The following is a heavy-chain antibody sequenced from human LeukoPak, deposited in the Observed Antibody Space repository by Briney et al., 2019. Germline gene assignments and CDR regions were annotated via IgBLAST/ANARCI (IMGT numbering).Heavy chain of an antibody. V-gene: IGHV1-2*02. CDR1: RYTFTGYY. CDR3: ARHAFGTSCPLDY. D-gene: IGHD2-2*01. CDR2: ISPNSGGT. J-gene: IGHJ4*02. Sequence: ASLKVSSKASRYTFTGYYMHWVRQAPGQGLEWMGWISPNSGGTNYAQKFQGRVTTTRDTSISTAYMELSRLRSDDTAVYYCARHAFGTSCPLDYWGQGTLVTVSS.